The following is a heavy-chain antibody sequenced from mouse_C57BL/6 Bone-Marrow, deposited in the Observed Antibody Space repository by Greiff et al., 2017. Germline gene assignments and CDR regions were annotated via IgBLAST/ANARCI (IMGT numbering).Heavy chain of an antibody. Sequence: DVKLQESGGGLVKPGGSLKLSCAASGFTFSDYGMHWVRQAPEKGLEWVAYISSGSSTIYYADTVKGRFTISRDNAKNTLFLQMTSLRSEDTAVYYCARRLVFDYWGQGTTLTVSS. CDR1: GFTFSDYG. D-gene: IGHD2-2*01. CDR2: ISSGSSTI. CDR3: ARRLVFDY. J-gene: IGHJ2*01. V-gene: IGHV5-17*01.